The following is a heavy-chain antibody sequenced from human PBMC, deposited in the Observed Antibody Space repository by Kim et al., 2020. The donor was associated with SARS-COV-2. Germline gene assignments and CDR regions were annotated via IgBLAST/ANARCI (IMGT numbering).Heavy chain of an antibody. J-gene: IGHJ6*02. D-gene: IGHD3-10*01. Sequence: DSVKGRFTISRDNSKNTLYLQMTSLRAEDTAVYYCATSGSGSYYYYGMDVWGQGTTVTVSS. V-gene: IGHV3-30*04. CDR3: ATSGSGSYYYYGMDV.